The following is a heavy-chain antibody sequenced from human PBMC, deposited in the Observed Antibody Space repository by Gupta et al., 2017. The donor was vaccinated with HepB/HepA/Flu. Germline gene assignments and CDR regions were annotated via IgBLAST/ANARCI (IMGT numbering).Heavy chain of an antibody. Sequence: QVQLVQSGAEVKKPGASVKVSCTASGYPFTRYGISWVRPAPAQGLEWMGWISAYNGNTNYAQKLQGRVTMTTDTSTSTAYMELRSLRSDDTAVYYCARDATYYYGSGSYYEPNWFDPWGQGTLVTVSS. CDR2: ISAYNGNT. D-gene: IGHD3-10*01. CDR3: ARDATYYYGSGSYYEPNWFDP. CDR1: GYPFTRYG. V-gene: IGHV1-18*01. J-gene: IGHJ5*02.